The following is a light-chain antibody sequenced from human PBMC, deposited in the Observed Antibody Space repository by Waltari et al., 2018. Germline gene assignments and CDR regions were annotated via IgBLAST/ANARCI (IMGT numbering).Light chain of an antibody. V-gene: IGKV1-5*03. Sequence: DIQMTQSPSTLSASVGDRVTITCRASQSVSIWLAWYQQKPGKVPKLLIYKSSSLESGVPLRFSGSGSGTEFTLTISGLQPDDFGTYYCQQYQSYSPLTFGQGTKVE. J-gene: IGKJ1*01. CDR1: QSVSIW. CDR2: KSS. CDR3: QQYQSYSPLT.